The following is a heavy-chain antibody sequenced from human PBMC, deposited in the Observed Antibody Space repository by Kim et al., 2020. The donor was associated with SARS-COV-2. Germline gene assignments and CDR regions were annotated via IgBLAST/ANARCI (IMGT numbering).Heavy chain of an antibody. D-gene: IGHD6-19*01. CDR2: IYPGDSDT. CDR1: GYSFTSYW. V-gene: IGHV5-51*01. Sequence: GESLKISCKGSGYSFTSYWIGWVRQMPGKGLEWMGIIYPGDSDTRYSPSFQGQVTFSADKSISTAYLQWSSLKASDTAMYYCATRIAVAGTLPDYWGQGTLVTVSS. J-gene: IGHJ4*02. CDR3: ATRIAVAGTLPDY.